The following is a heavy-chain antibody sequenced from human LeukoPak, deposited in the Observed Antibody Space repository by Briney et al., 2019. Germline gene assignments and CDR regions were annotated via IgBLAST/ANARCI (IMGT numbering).Heavy chain of an antibody. Sequence: PGGSLRLSCAASGFTFSSYAMHWVRQAPGKGLEWVAVISYDGSNKYYADSVKGRFTISRDNSKNTLYLQMNSLRAEDTAVYYCARDSGLLPYGMDVWGQGTTVTVSS. CDR3: ARDSGLLPYGMDV. V-gene: IGHV3-30*14. J-gene: IGHJ6*02. D-gene: IGHD1-26*01. CDR2: ISYDGSNK. CDR1: GFTFSSYA.